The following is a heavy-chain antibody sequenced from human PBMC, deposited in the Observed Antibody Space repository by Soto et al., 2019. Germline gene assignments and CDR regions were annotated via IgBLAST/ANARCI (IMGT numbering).Heavy chain of an antibody. D-gene: IGHD1-26*01. CDR3: ASGGAGSGPFTWELPDH. CDR2: ITPFNGDV. V-gene: IGHV1-45*02. CDR1: GNTFTFRY. J-gene: IGHJ4*02. Sequence: QMQLVQSGAEVKKPGSTVTVSCKALGNTFTFRYLHWVRQAPGQALEWMGWITPFNGDVHYAQTFQERVTITRDRSINTAYRRMSSLRAEETAMYYCASGGAGSGPFTWELPDHGGQGTLVTVSS.